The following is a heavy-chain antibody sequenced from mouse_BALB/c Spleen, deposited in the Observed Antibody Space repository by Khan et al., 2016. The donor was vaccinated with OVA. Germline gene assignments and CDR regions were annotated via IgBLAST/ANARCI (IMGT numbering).Heavy chain of an antibody. Sequence: EVKLEESGGGLVQPGGSMKLSCVASGFPFSNYRMHWVRQSPEMGLEWVAEIRLKSDDYVTHYAESVKGRFTISRNDSKSSVYLQMSNLKAEDTGIYYCWILLWGQGTTLTVSS. CDR1: GFPFSNYR. CDR2: IRLKSDDYVT. V-gene: IGHV6-6*02. J-gene: IGHJ2*01. CDR3: WILL.